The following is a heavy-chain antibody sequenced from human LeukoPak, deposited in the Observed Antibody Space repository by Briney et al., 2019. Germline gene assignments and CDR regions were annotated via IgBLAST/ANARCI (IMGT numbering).Heavy chain of an antibody. CDR1: GFTFSSYA. CDR2: ISGSGGST. Sequence: GGPLRLSCAASGFTFSSYATSWVRQAPGKGLEWVSAISGSGGSTYYADSVKGRFTISRDNSRNTLYLHMNSLRAEDTAVYYCANSPDGAFDYWGQGTLVTVSS. V-gene: IGHV3-23*01. CDR3: ANSPDGAFDY. J-gene: IGHJ4*02.